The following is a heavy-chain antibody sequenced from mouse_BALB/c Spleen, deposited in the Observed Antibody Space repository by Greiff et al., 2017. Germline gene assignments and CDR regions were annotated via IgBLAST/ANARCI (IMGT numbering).Heavy chain of an antibody. CDR1: GYTFTSYV. D-gene: IGHD2-1*01. V-gene: IGHV1-14*01. Sequence: EVKLLESGPELVKPGASVKMSCKASGYTFTSYVMHWVKQKPGQGLEWIGYINPYNDGTKYNEKFKGKATLTSDKSSSTAYMELSSLTSEDSAVYYCAREAHGNHFDYWGQGTTLTVSS. CDR3: AREAHGNHFDY. CDR2: INPYNDGT. J-gene: IGHJ2*01.